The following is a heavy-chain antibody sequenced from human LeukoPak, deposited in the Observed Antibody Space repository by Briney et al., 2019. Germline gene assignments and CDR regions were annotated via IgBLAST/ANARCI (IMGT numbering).Heavy chain of an antibody. J-gene: IGHJ4*02. Sequence: GGSLRLSCAASGFTLSSYAMHWVRQAPGKGLEWVAVISYDGSNKYYADSVKGRFTISRDNSKNTLYLQINSLRAEDTAVYYCARGRITMIVVAPFDYWGQGTLVTVSS. CDR3: ARGRITMIVVAPFDY. V-gene: IGHV3-30-3*01. CDR1: GFTLSSYA. CDR2: ISYDGSNK. D-gene: IGHD3-22*01.